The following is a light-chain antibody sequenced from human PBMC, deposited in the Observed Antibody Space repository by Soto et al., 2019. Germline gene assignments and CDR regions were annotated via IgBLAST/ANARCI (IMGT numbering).Light chain of an antibody. V-gene: IGKV3-20*01. CDR2: GAS. CDR3: QQYGDSHPGT. J-gene: IGKJ5*01. CDR1: QSVSSSY. Sequence: EIVLTQSPGTLPLSPGERATLSGRASQSVSSSYLAWYQQKPGQATRLIIYGASSRATGIPDRFSGSGSGTDFTLTIRRLEPEDFAFYFCQQYGDSHPGTFGQGTRLEIK.